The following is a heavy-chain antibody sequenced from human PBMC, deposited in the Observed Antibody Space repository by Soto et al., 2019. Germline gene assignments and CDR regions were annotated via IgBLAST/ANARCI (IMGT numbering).Heavy chain of an antibody. J-gene: IGHJ5*02. CDR3: ARHSDCSGGSCYSEYFAVGNWFDP. D-gene: IGHD2-15*01. CDR1: GGSISSGRYY. Sequence: QLQLQESGPGLVKPSETLSLTCTVSGGSISSGRYYWGWIRQPPGKGLEWIGSIYYSGSTYSNPSLKSRVPTSVDASKNRFSLRLSSVTAADTAVYYCARHSDCSGGSCYSEYFAVGNWFDPWGQGTLVTVSS. V-gene: IGHV4-39*01. CDR2: IYYSGST.